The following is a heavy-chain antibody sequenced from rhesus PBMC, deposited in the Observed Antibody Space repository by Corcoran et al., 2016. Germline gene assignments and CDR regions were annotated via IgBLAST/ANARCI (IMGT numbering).Heavy chain of an antibody. CDR3: ARAAPGVDYAFDV. CDR1: GGSISGHN. J-gene: IGHJ3*01. D-gene: IGHD3-34*01. Sequence: QVQLQESGPGLVKPSETLSLTCAGSGGSISGHNWNWIRQPPGKGLDWIGYIGGSSGRTDYNSSLKTRVTISTDTSKNQFSLNLISVTAADTAVYYCARAAPGVDYAFDVWGQGLRVTVSS. V-gene: IGHV4S5*01. CDR2: IGGSSGRT.